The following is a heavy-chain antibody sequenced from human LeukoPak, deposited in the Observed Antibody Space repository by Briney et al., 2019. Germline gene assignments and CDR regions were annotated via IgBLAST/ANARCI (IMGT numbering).Heavy chain of an antibody. CDR3: AKDASVTTLPSDFDY. CDR1: GFTFSSYA. Sequence: GGSLRLSCEASGFTFSSYAMSWVRQAPGKGLEWVSAISGSGGNTYYADSVKGRFTISRDNSKNTLYLQMTSLRAEDTAVYYCAKDASVTTLPSDFDYWGQGTLVTVSS. V-gene: IGHV3-23*01. J-gene: IGHJ4*02. D-gene: IGHD4-17*01. CDR2: ISGSGGNT.